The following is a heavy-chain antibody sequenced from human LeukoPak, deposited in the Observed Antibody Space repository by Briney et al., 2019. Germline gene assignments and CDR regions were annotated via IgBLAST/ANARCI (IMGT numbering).Heavy chain of an antibody. D-gene: IGHD6-19*01. CDR2: IYYSGST. CDR3: ARHSTAAVAATGGFDY. J-gene: IGHJ4*02. CDR1: GGSISSSSYY. V-gene: IGHV4-39*01. Sequence: PSETLSLTCTVSGGSISSSSYYWGWIRQPPGKGLEWIGSIYYSGSTYYNPSLKSRVTISVDTSKNQFSLKLSSVTAADTAVYYCARHSTAAVAATGGFDYWGQGTLVTVSS.